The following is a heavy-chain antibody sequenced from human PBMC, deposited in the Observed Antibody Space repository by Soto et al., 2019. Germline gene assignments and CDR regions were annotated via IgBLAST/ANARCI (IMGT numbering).Heavy chain of an antibody. V-gene: IGHV4-31*11. CDR2: IYYSGST. Sequence: QVQLQESGPGLVRPSQTLSLTCAVSGGSLSSGNFYWNWIRQHPGKGLEWIGYIYYSGSTYYNPSLNSRVTISVDTSNNQFSLKLGSVTAADTAGDYCAREVPAAMGGVPYYYMDDWGNGTTVTVSS. CDR1: GGSLSSGNFY. D-gene: IGHD2-2*01. CDR3: AREVPAAMGGVPYYYMDD. J-gene: IGHJ6*03.